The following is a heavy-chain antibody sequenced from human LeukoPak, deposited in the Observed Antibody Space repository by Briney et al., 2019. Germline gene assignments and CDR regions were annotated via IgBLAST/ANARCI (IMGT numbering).Heavy chain of an antibody. J-gene: IGHJ4*02. D-gene: IGHD1-1*01. CDR1: GFSVSSIY. CDR3: ARAPNWRFDH. V-gene: IGHV3-53*01. CDR2: IYSDGTT. Sequence: GGSLRLSCAASGFSVSSIYMHWVRQAPGKGLEWVSVIYSDGTTYYADSVKGRFTISRDDSKNTLYLHMNSLRAEDTAVYYCARAPNWRFDHWGQGTLVTVSS.